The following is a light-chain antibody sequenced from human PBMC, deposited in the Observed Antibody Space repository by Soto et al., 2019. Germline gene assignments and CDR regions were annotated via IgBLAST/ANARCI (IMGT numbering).Light chain of an antibody. CDR3: QQTFHSPRT. Sequence: EIVMTQSPATLSVSPGERATLSCRASQSVSSNLAWYQQKPGQAPRLLIYGASTRATGIPARFSGSGSGTEFTLTISSLQSEDFAVYYCQQTFHSPRTFGQGTRLEI. CDR1: QSVSSN. V-gene: IGKV3-15*01. J-gene: IGKJ2*01. CDR2: GAS.